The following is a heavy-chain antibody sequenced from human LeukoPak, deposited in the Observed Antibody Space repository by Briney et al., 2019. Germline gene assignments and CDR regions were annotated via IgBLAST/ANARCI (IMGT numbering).Heavy chain of an antibody. D-gene: IGHD4-17*01. CDR2: INHSGSA. J-gene: IGHJ5*02. CDR3: ARGQGTVATP. V-gene: IGHV4-34*01. Sequence: SETLSLTCAVSGGSFSGYYWTWLRQPPGKGLEWIGEINHSGSANYNPSLKSRVTISLDTSKNQFSLKLSSVTAADTAVYYCARGQGTVATPWAQEPLVTVPS. CDR1: GGSFSGYY.